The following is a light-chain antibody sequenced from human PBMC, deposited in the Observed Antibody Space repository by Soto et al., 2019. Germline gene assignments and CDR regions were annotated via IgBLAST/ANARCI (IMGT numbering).Light chain of an antibody. J-gene: IGKJ4*01. CDR3: QQVNVYPST. V-gene: IGKV1-5*01. CDR1: QSVSGW. Sequence: DIQMTQSPCTLSSSVGDTVTLTCRASQSVSGWLAWYQQKPGEAPKLLISDASALPPGVPSRFSGSGSGTDFTLTISSLQPEDFATYYCQQVNVYPSTFGGGTKVDIK. CDR2: DAS.